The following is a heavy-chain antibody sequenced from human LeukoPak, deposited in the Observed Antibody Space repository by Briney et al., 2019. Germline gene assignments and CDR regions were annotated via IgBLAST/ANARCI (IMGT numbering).Heavy chain of an antibody. CDR2: INHSGST. Sequence: PSETLSLTCAVYGGSFSGYYWSWIRQPPGKGLEWIGEINHSGSTNYNPSLKSRVTISVDTSKNQFSLKLSSVTAADTAVYYCARDRYGGNRDFDYWGQGTLVTVSS. CDR1: GGSFSGYY. V-gene: IGHV4-34*01. D-gene: IGHD4-23*01. CDR3: ARDRYGGNRDFDY. J-gene: IGHJ4*02.